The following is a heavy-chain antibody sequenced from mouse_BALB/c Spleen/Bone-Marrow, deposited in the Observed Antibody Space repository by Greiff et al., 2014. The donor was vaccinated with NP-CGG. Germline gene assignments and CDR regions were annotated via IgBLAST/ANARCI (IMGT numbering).Heavy chain of an antibody. CDR3: VKGGSRFDC. J-gene: IGHJ2*01. D-gene: IGHD1-1*02. Sequence: QVQLKESGAELVRPGAPVKLSCKASGYSFTNYWMNWVKQRPGQGLEWIGMIHPSDSVTRLNQNFKDKATLTVDKSSSTAYMQRSRPTSEDSAVDYCVKGGSRFDCWGQGTTLTV. V-gene: IGHV1S82*01. CDR2: IHPSDSVT. CDR1: GYSFTNYW.